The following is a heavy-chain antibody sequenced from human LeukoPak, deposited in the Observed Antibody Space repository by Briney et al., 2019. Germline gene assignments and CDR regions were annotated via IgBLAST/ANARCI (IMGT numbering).Heavy chain of an antibody. CDR1: GGSISSGGYY. CDR2: IYYSGST. CDR3: ARGSTTYFDY. D-gene: IGHD1-26*01. V-gene: IGHV4-31*03. J-gene: IGHJ4*02. Sequence: SETLSLTCTVSGGSISSGGYYWSWIRQHPGKGLEWIGYIYYSGSTYYNPSLKSRVTISVDTSKNQFSLKLSSVTAADTAVYYCARGSTTYFDYWGRGTLVTVSS.